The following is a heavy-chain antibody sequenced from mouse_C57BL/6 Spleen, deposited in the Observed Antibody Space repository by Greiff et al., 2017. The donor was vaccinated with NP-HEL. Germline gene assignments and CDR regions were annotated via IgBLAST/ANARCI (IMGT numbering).Heavy chain of an antibody. D-gene: IGHD1-1*01. CDR1: GYTFTSYW. Sequence: QVQLQQPGAELVKPGASVKLSCKASGYTFTSYWMHWVKQRPGQGLEWIGMIHPNSGSTNYNEKFKSKATLTVAKSSSTAYMQLSSLTSEDSAVYYCARDYGSSYEDWGQGTTLTVSS. J-gene: IGHJ2*01. V-gene: IGHV1-64*01. CDR3: ARDYGSSYED. CDR2: IHPNSGST.